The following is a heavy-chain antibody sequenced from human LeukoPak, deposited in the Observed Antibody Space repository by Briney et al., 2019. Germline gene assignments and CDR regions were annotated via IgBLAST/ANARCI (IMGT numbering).Heavy chain of an antibody. CDR2: IWPGDSET. V-gene: IGHV5-51*01. CDR3: ARRGYCSGANCHSNAFDI. J-gene: IGHJ3*02. D-gene: IGHD2-15*01. Sequence: GESLKISCKGSGYSFTSFYIGWVRQMPGKGLEWLGIIWPGDSETRYSPPFQGQVTISVDKSTSTAYLQWSSLRASDTAIYYCARRGYCSGANCHSNAFDIWGQGTMVTVSS. CDR1: GYSFTSFY.